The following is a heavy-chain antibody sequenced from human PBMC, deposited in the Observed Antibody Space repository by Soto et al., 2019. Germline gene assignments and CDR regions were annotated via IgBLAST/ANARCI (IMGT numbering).Heavy chain of an antibody. CDR2: IYYSGST. CDR1: GGSISSSSYY. J-gene: IGHJ5*02. Sequence: PSETLSLTCTFSGGSISSSSYYWGWIRQPPGKGLEWIGSIYYSGSTYYNPSLKSRVTISVDTSKNQFSLKLSSVTAADTAVYYCARHHIVVVVAAPGWFDPWGQGTLVTVSS. D-gene: IGHD2-15*01. CDR3: ARHHIVVVVAAPGWFDP. V-gene: IGHV4-39*01.